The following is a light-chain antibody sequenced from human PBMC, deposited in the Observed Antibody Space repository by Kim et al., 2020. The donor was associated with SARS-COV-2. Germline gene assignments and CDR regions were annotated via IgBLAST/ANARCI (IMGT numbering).Light chain of an antibody. CDR1: STNIGSNT. CDR2: SNN. Sequence: GQRVTISCSGSSTNIGSNTVNWYQQLPGTAPKLLIYSNNQRPSGVPDRFSGSKSGTSASLAISGLQSEDEADYYCAAWDESLNAVVFGGGTQLTVL. V-gene: IGLV1-44*01. J-gene: IGLJ2*01. CDR3: AAWDESLNAVV.